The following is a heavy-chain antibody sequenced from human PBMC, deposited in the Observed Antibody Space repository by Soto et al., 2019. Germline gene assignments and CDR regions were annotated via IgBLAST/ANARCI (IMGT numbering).Heavy chain of an antibody. CDR1: GGTFSSYA. D-gene: IGHD2-21*02. V-gene: IGHV1-69*01. Sequence: QVQLVQSGAEVKKPGSSVKVSCKASGGTFSSYAISWVRQAPGQGLEWMGGIIPIFGTAHYAQKFQGRVTITADESTSTAYMELSSLRSEDTAVYYCARGTVVTATATYYYYYYGMDVWGQGTTVTVAS. CDR3: ARGTVVTATATYYYYYYGMDV. CDR2: IIPIFGTA. J-gene: IGHJ6*02.